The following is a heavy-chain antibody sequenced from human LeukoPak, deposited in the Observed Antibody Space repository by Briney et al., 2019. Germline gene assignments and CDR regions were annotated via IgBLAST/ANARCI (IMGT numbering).Heavy chain of an antibody. V-gene: IGHV3-30*18. D-gene: IGHD5-18*01. CDR2: ISYDGSNK. Sequence: GGSLRLSCAASGFTFSNYGMLWVRQAPGKGLEWVVVISYDGSNKYYGDSVKGRFAISRDNSKNTLYLQMNSLRGEDTAVYYCAKDGGPRGYSYGYPSYYGMDVWGQGTTVTVSS. J-gene: IGHJ6*02. CDR1: GFTFSNYG. CDR3: AKDGGPRGYSYGYPSYYGMDV.